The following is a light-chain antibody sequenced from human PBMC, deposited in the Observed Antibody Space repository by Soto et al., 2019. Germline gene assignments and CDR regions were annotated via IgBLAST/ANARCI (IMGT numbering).Light chain of an antibody. CDR1: QTIATY. V-gene: IGKV1-39*01. Sequence: IEMTQSPASLSASVGDRVTITCRASQTIATYLNWSQHKSERAPKLLIYTSSSMNSAVSSRFRGSGSGTDFTLTITDVHPEESATYYCQQSYSSLVTFGAGTKGEI. CDR2: TSS. CDR3: QQSYSSLVT. J-gene: IGKJ4*01.